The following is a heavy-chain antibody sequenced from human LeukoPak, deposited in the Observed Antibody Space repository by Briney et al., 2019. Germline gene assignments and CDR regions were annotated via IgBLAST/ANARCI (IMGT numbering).Heavy chain of an antibody. Sequence: GGSLRLSCVMSGFTLSSYGMNWVRQAPGKGLEWVAFIRNDGSNKNYADSVKGRFTISRDSSKNTLYLQMDSLSAEDTAVYYCAKDQYSRSSSFDYWGQGTLVTVSS. CDR2: IRNDGSNK. V-gene: IGHV3-30*02. D-gene: IGHD6-6*01. J-gene: IGHJ4*02. CDR3: AKDQYSRSSSFDY. CDR1: GFTLSSYG.